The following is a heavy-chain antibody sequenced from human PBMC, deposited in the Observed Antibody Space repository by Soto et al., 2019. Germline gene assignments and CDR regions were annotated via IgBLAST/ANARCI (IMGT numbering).Heavy chain of an antibody. J-gene: IGHJ6*02. CDR3: ARVLGVGSSWYSREYYYYYYGMDV. V-gene: IGHV1-46*01. Sequence: ASVKVSCKASGYTFTSYYMHWVRQAPGQRLEWMGIINPSGGSTSYAQKFQGRVTMTRDTSTSTVYMELSSLRSEDTAVYYCARVLGVGSSWYSREYYYYYYGMDVWGQGTTVTVS. CDR2: INPSGGST. D-gene: IGHD6-13*01. CDR1: GYTFTSYY.